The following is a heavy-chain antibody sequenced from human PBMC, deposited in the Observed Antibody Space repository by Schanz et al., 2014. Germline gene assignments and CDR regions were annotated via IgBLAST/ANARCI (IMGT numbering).Heavy chain of an antibody. CDR1: GFTFSGYS. CDR2: IYIGGNT. V-gene: IGHV3-66*01. J-gene: IGHJ3*02. D-gene: IGHD3-10*01. Sequence: EVQLVESGGGLVQPGGSLRLSCAASGFTFSGYSMNWVRQAPGKGLEWVSFIYIGGNTYYADSVKGRFTISRDNSKNTLYLQMNSLRAEDTAVYYCAKGRFGELSAFDIWGQGTMVTVSS. CDR3: AKGRFGELSAFDI.